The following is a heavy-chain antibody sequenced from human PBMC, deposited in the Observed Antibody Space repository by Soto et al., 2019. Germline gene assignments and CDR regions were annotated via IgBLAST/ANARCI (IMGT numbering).Heavy chain of an antibody. D-gene: IGHD6-19*01. CDR1: GFTISSYW. CDR2: TNGDGSEM. J-gene: IGHJ4*02. V-gene: IGHV3-7*01. Sequence: EVQLVESGGGLVQPGGSLRLSCAASGFTISSYWMRWIRQVPGKGLEWVANTNGDGSEMYRVDSMAGRFTISGDNAGNTLSLHISNRRVGDTALYYFVRDRRGGWHFGSWGQRTMVTVS. CDR3: VRDRRGGWHFGS.